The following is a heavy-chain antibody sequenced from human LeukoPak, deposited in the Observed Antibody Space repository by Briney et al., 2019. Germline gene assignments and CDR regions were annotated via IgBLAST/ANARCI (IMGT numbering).Heavy chain of an antibody. CDR1: GLPLTTRGLG. J-gene: IGHJ4*02. V-gene: IGHV2-5*02. CDR2: SYWDNDK. D-gene: IGHD6-25*01. CDR3: AHRLGRAAASMVEFFDS. Sequence: SGPTLVNPTQTLTLTCTVSGLPLTTRGLGVGWIRQPPGKAMEWLALSYWDNDKRYSPSLKSRLTIARDTSQNQVVLTMTNMDPVNPATYYGAHRLGRAAASMVEFFDSWGKGSLVAVSS.